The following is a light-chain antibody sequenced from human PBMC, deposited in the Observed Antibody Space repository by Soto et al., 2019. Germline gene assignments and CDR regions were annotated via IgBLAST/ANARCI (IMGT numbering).Light chain of an antibody. J-gene: IGKJ4*01. V-gene: IGKV3-11*01. CDR2: DAS. CDR1: QSVSSY. CDR3: QQRSNWPLT. Sequence: EIVLTQSPATLSLSPRERDTLSCRASQSVSSYLAWYQQKPGQAPRLLIYDASNRATGIPARFSGSGSVTDFTLTISSLEPEDFAVYYCQQRSNWPLTFGGGTKVEIK.